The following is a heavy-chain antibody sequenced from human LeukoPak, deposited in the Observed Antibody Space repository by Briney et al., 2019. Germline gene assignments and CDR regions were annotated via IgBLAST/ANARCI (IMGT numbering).Heavy chain of an antibody. Sequence: GGSLRLSCAASGFTFSGSAIHWVRQASGKGLEWVGRIRSKANNYATAYAASVEGMFTISRDDSKNAAYLQMNSLKTEDTAVYYCTRYNDILTGYYPRYYGMDVWGQGTTVTVSS. V-gene: IGHV3-73*01. CDR2: IRSKANNYAT. CDR1: GFTFSGSA. CDR3: TRYNDILTGYYPRYYGMDV. D-gene: IGHD3-9*01. J-gene: IGHJ6*02.